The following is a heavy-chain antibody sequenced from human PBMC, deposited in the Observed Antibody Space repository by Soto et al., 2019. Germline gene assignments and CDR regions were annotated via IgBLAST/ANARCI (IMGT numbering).Heavy chain of an antibody. Sequence: ASVKVSCKASGYTFTSYAMHWVRQAPGQRLEWIGWINAGNGNTKYSQKFQCRVTITRDTSASTAYMELSSLRSEDTAVYYCASGCSSTSCYPTTTYYYYYYGMDVWGQGTTVTVSS. J-gene: IGHJ6*02. CDR1: GYTFTSYA. D-gene: IGHD2-2*01. CDR2: INAGNGNT. CDR3: ASGCSSTSCYPTTTYYYYYYGMDV. V-gene: IGHV1-3*01.